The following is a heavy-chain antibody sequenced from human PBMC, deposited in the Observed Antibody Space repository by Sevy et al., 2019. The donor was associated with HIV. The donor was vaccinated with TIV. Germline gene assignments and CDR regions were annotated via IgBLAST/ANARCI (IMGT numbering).Heavy chain of an antibody. J-gene: IGHJ5*01. D-gene: IGHD4-17*01. Sequence: GGSLRLSCAASGFTFSSYGMHWVRQAPGKGLEWVAVITYDGSNQYYPDSVKGRFTISRDDSKNTLYLQMNSLSAEDTAVYYCANDHALTTLWVNNWFESWGQGTLVTVSS. CDR2: ITYDGSNQ. CDR3: ANDHALTTLWVNNWFES. CDR1: GFTFSSYG. V-gene: IGHV3-30*18.